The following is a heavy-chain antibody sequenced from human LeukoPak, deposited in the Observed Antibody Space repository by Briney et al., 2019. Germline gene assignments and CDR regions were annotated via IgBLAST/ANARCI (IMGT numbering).Heavy chain of an antibody. CDR1: GFTFSSYS. J-gene: IGHJ4*02. D-gene: IGHD3-16*01. V-gene: IGHV4-59*12. Sequence: GSLRLSCAASGFTFSSYSMNWVRQPPGQKLEWIGSIYSDGGTHYNPSFNSRLTISADMSRNQFSLNLRSVTAADTAVYFCVRDGGNWDVHYWGQGTLVTVSS. CDR3: VRDGGNWDVHY. CDR2: IYSDGGT.